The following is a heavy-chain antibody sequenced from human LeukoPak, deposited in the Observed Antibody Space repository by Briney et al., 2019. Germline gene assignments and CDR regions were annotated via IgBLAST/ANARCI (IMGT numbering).Heavy chain of an antibody. D-gene: IGHD6-19*01. J-gene: IGHJ6*02. Sequence: GGSLRLSCAASGFTFSSYAVHWVRQAPGKGLEWVAVISYDGSNKYYADSVKGRFTISRDNSKNTLYLQMNGLRAEDTAVYYCARDLSPYSSGWYVTYYYYGMDVWGRGTTVTVSS. CDR2: ISYDGSNK. CDR3: ARDLSPYSSGWYVTYYYYGMDV. V-gene: IGHV3-30-3*01. CDR1: GFTFSSYA.